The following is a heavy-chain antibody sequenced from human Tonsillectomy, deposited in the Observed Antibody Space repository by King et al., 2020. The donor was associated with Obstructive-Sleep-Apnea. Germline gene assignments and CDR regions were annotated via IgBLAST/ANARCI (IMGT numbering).Heavy chain of an antibody. D-gene: IGHD4-17*01. CDR2: ISYDGSNK. J-gene: IGHJ3*02. V-gene: IGHV3-30*04. CDR1: GFTFSSYA. CDR3: ARVGRTYGDYVIDAFDI. Sequence: VQLVESGGGVVQPGRSLRLSCAASGFTFSSYAMHWVRQAPGKGLEWVAVISYDGSNKYYADSVKGRFTISRDNSKNTLYLQMNSLRAEDTAVYYCARVGRTYGDYVIDAFDIWGQGTMVTVSS.